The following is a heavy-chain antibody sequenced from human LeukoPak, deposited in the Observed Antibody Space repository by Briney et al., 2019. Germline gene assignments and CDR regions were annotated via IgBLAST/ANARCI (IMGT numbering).Heavy chain of an antibody. J-gene: IGHJ4*02. CDR1: GYTFTGYY. Sequence: ASVKVSCKASGYTFTGYYMHWVRQAPGQGLEWMGWINPNSGGTNYAQKFQGRVTMTRDTSISTAYMELSRLRSDDTAVYYCARDAGYGDYNFDYGGRGPLVTVS. CDR2: INPNSGGT. D-gene: IGHD4-17*01. CDR3: ARDAGYGDYNFDY. V-gene: IGHV1-2*02.